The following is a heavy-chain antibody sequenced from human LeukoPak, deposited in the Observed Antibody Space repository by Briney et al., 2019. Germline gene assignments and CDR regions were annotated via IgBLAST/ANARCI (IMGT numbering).Heavy chain of an antibody. CDR2: INPNSGGT. V-gene: IGHV1-2*06. Sequence: ASVKVSCKASGYTFTGYYMHWVRQAPGQGLEWMGRINPNSGGTNYAQKFQGRVTMTRDTSISTAYMELSRLRSDDTAVYYCARGFPASLAAAGGMRAIDFWGRGTLVTVSS. CDR1: GYTFTGYY. J-gene: IGHJ4*02. CDR3: ARGFPASLAAAGGMRAIDF. D-gene: IGHD6-13*01.